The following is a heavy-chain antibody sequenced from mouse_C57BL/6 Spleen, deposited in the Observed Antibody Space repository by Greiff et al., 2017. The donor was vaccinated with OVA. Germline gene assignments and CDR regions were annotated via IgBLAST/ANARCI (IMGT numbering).Heavy chain of an antibody. V-gene: IGHV1-76*01. CDR1: GYTFTDYY. J-gene: IGHJ2*01. Sequence: VQLQQSGAELVRPGASVKLSCKASGYTFTDYYINWVKQRPGQGLEWIARIYPGSGNTYYNEKFKGKATLTAEKSSSTAYMQLSSLTSEDSAVYFCAGGGEKMVTTGVFDYWGQGTTLTVSS. D-gene: IGHD2-2*01. CDR3: AGGGEKMVTTGVFDY. CDR2: IYPGSGNT.